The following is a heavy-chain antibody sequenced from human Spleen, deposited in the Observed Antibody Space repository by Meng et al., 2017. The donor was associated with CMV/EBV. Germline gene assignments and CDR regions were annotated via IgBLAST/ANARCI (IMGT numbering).Heavy chain of an antibody. CDR3: ARGVFHLEAPEGSNLFDK. D-gene: IGHD1-1*01. CDR2: INPNSGGT. V-gene: IGHV1-2*02. CDR1: GYTFTGYY. J-gene: IGHJ4*02. Sequence: ASVKVSCKASGYTFTGYYMHWVRQAPGQGLEWMGWINPNSGGTNYAQKFQGRVAMTWDTSISTAYMEVSRLTYDDTAVYYCARGVFHLEAPEGSNLFDKWGQGTLVTVSS.